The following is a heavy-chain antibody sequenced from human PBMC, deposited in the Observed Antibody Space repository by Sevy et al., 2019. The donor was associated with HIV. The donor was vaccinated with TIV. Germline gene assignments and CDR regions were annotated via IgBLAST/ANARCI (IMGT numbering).Heavy chain of an antibody. CDR3: AKASSPYYYDSSGYYYVEDWFDP. Sequence: GGSLRLSCAASGFTFSSYGMHWVRQAPGKGLEWVAVISYDGSNKYYADSVKGRFTISRDNSKNTLYLQMNSLRAGDTAVYYCAKASSPYYYDSSGYYYVEDWFDPWGQGTLVTVSS. CDR2: ISYDGSNK. D-gene: IGHD3-22*01. J-gene: IGHJ5*02. CDR1: GFTFSSYG. V-gene: IGHV3-30*18.